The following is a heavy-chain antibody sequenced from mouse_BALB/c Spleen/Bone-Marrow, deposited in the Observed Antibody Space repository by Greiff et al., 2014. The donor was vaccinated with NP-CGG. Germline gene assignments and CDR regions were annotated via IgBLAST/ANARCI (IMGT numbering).Heavy chain of an antibody. J-gene: IGHJ4*01. Sequence: EVQVVESGGGLVKPGGSLKLSCAASGFTLSDFYMYWVRQTPEKRLEWVATISDGGSYIYYPDSVKGRFTISRDDAKNNLYLQMSSLKSEDTAMYYCTRDRGVQGYAMDYWGQGTSVTVSS. CDR3: TRDRGVQGYAMDY. V-gene: IGHV5-4*02. CDR2: ISDGGSYI. CDR1: GFTLSDFY. D-gene: IGHD2-14*01.